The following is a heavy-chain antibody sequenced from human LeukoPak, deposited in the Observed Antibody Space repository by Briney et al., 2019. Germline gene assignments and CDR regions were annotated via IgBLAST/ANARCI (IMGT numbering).Heavy chain of an antibody. CDR3: ARVGLGYSGYGY. CDR1: GFTFSSYS. CDR2: ISSSSSYI. D-gene: IGHD5-12*01. V-gene: IGHV3-21*01. Sequence: GSLRLSCAASGFTFSSYSMNWVRQAPGKGLEWVSSISSSSSYIYYADSVKGRFTISRDNAKNSLYLQMNSLRAEDTAVYYCARVGLGYSGYGYWGQGTLVTVSS. J-gene: IGHJ4*02.